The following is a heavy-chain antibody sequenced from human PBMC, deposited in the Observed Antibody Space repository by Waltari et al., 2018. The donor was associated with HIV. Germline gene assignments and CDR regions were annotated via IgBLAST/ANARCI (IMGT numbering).Heavy chain of an antibody. J-gene: IGHJ5*02. V-gene: IGHV4-30-4*01. CDR1: GGSISSGDSY. CDR2: MYYSGST. CDR3: ARVKIVGNWFDP. D-gene: IGHD1-26*01. Sequence: QVQLQESGPGLVKPSQTLSLTCTVPGGSISSGDSYWSWIRQPPGKGLEWIGYMYYSGSTYSNPSRKSRVTISVDTSKNQFSLKLSSVTAADTAVYYCARVKIVGNWFDPWGQGTLVTVSS.